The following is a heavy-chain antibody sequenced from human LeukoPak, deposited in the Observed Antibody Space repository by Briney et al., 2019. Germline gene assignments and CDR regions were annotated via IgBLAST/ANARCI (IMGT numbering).Heavy chain of an antibody. J-gene: IGHJ5*02. D-gene: IGHD3-22*01. CDR3: ARGLRYDSSLDWFDP. V-gene: IGHV4-4*02. CDR1: GGSISSTNW. CDR2: TSHRGST. Sequence: PSGTLSLTCSVSGGSISSTNWWSWVRPPPGKGLEWIGETSHRGSTNYNPSLKSRVTISVDKSKNQFSLKLSSVTAADTAVYYCARGLRYDSSLDWFDPWGQGTLVTVSS.